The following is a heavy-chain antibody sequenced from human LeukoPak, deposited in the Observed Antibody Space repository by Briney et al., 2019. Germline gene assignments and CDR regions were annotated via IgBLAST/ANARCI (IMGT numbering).Heavy chain of an antibody. Sequence: PGGSLRLSCAASGLIFSNYWMTWVRQAPGKGLEWVANIKEDGSETYYVDSVKGRFTISRDNDKNTLYLQMSSLRAEDTAVYYCEAYGSVWGQGTLVIVSS. V-gene: IGHV3-7*03. CDR2: IKEDGSET. D-gene: IGHD3-10*01. J-gene: IGHJ4*02. CDR3: EAYGSV. CDR1: GLIFSNYW.